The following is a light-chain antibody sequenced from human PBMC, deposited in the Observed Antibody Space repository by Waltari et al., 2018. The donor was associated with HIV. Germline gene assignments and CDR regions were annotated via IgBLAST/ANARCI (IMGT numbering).Light chain of an antibody. CDR3: QVWDANTDVV. J-gene: IGLJ2*01. CDR2: YDG. Sequence: SYVLTQTPSVSVAPGKTATLTCEGSEIRTRSMHWYRQKPGQVSVLVIYYDGERPSGIAERFSGSNSGNTATLTISRVGVGDEADYYCQVWDANTDVVFGTGTKLTVL. CDR1: EIRTRS. V-gene: IGLV3-21*04.